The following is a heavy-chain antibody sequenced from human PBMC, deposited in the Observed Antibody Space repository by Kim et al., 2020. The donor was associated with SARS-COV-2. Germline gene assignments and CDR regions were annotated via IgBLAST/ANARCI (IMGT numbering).Heavy chain of an antibody. CDR1: GFTFSSYA. CDR3: ARDLFGSSWQEASYWFDP. CDR2: ISYDGSNK. V-gene: IGHV3-30*04. D-gene: IGHD6-13*01. J-gene: IGHJ5*02. Sequence: GGSLRLSCAASGFTFSSYAMHWVRQAPGKGLEWVAVISYDGSNKYYADSVKGRFTISRDNSKNTLYLQMNSLRAEDTAVYYCARDLFGSSWQEASYWFDPWGQGTLVTVSS.